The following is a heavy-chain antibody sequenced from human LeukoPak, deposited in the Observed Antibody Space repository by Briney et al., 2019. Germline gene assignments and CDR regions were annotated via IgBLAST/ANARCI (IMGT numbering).Heavy chain of an antibody. D-gene: IGHD6-19*01. J-gene: IGHJ3*02. CDR2: ISWNSGSI. CDR3: AREGSSGWYPHDAFDI. CDR1: GFTFDDYA. Sequence: PGRSLRLSCAASGFTFDDYAMHWVRQAPGKGLEWVSGISWNSGSIGYVDSVKGRFTISRDNAKNSLYLQMNSLRAEDTAVYYCAREGSSGWYPHDAFDIWGQGTMVTVSS. V-gene: IGHV3-9*01.